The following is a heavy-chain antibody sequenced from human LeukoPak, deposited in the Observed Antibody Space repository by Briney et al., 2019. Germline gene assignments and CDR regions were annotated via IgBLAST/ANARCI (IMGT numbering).Heavy chain of an antibody. V-gene: IGHV3-53*01. J-gene: IGHJ4*02. Sequence: PGGSLRLSCAASGFTVSSHYMSWVRQAPGKGLEWVSVIYSGGSIYYADSVKGRFTISRDNSKNTLYLQMNSLRAEDTAVCYCARELYSGSYGFGYWGQGTLVTVSS. CDR3: ARELYSGSYGFGY. CDR1: GFTVSSHY. D-gene: IGHD1-26*01. CDR2: IYSGGSI.